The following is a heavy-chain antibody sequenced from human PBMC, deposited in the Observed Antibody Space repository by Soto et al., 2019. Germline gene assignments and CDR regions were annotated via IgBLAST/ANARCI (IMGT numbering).Heavy chain of an antibody. CDR1: GFTVSSNS. CDR2: IYTDGGT. V-gene: IGHV3-53*01. CDR3: ARDNSMLGAPFHY. D-gene: IGHD3-16*01. Sequence: GGSLRLSCAASGFTVSSNSMSWFRQAPGKGLEWVSLIYTDGGTYYGDSVKGRFTISRDTSKNTLSLQMTSLRADDTAVYYCARDNSMLGAPFHYWGQGTLVTVSS. J-gene: IGHJ4*02.